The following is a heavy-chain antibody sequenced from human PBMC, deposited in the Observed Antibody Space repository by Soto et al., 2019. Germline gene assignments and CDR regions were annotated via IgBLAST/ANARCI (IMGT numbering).Heavy chain of an antibody. V-gene: IGHV3-30-3*01. J-gene: IGHJ2*01. Sequence: QVQLVESGGGVVQPGRSLRLSCAASGFTFSSYAMHWVRQAPGKGLEWVAVISYDGSNKYYADSVKGRFTISRDNSKNTLYLQMNSLRAEDTAVYYCARDALDGYNYIWYFDLWGRGTLVTVSS. CDR3: ARDALDGYNYIWYFDL. CDR1: GFTFSSYA. CDR2: ISYDGSNK. D-gene: IGHD5-12*01.